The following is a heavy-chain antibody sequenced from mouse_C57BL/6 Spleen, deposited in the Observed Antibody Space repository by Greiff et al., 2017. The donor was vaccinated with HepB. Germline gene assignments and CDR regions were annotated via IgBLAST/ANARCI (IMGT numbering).Heavy chain of an antibody. Sequence: QVQLKESGPELVKPGASVKISCKASGYAFSSSWMNWVKQRPGKGLEWIGRIYPGDGDTNYNGKFKGKATLTADKSSSTAYMQLSSLTSEDSAVYFCARNWEHFDYWGQGTTLTVSS. D-gene: IGHD4-1*01. J-gene: IGHJ2*01. CDR3: ARNWEHFDY. CDR2: IYPGDGDT. V-gene: IGHV1-82*01. CDR1: GYAFSSSW.